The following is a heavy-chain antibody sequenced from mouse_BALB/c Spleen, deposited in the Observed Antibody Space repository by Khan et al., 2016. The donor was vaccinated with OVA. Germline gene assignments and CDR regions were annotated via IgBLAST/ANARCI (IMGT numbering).Heavy chain of an antibody. J-gene: IGHJ2*01. Sequence: EVQLQESGPGLVKPSQSLSLTCTVTGYLITTDYAWNWIRQFQGNKLEWMGYISYSGNTKYNPYLKSRISITRDTSKNQFFLQLKSVTTDDTARYYCARIYGGDFDYWGQGTTLTVSS. CDR3: ARIYGGDFDY. CDR2: ISYSGNT. V-gene: IGHV3-2*02. CDR1: GYLITTDYA. D-gene: IGHD1-1*01.